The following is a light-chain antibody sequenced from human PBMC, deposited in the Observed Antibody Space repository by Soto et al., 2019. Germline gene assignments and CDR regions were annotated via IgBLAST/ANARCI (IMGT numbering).Light chain of an antibody. J-gene: IGLJ3*02. CDR2: EVN. V-gene: IGLV2-14*01. CDR3: SSYTSSSTQV. Sequence: QSALTQPASVSGSPGQSITISCTGTSSDVGGYNYVSWYQQHPGKVPKLMIYEVNNRPSGVSNRFSVSKSGNTASLTISGLQAEDEADYYCSSYTSSSTQVLGGGTKVTVL. CDR1: SSDVGGYNY.